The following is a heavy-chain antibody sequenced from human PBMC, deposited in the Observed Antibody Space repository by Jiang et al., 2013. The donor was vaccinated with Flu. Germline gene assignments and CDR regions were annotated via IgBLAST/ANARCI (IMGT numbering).Heavy chain of an antibody. V-gene: IGHV4-34*01. J-gene: IGHJ4*02. CDR1: GGSFSGYY. Sequence: LLKPSETLSLTCAVYGGSFSGYYWSWIRQPPGKGLEWIGEINHSGSTNYNPSLKSRVTISVDTSKNQFSLKLSSVTAADTAVYYCARVRGRYSSSWSPLYYFDYWGQGTLVTVSS. CDR3: ARVRGRYSSSWSPLYYFDY. D-gene: IGHD6-13*01. CDR2: INHSGST.